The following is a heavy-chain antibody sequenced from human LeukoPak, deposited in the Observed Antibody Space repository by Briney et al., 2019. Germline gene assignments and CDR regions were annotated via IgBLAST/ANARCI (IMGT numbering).Heavy chain of an antibody. CDR2: IRYDGSNK. V-gene: IGHV3-30*02. CDR3: AKDEPSDFWSGYLGYYMDV. Sequence: GGSLRLSCAASGFTFSSYGMHWVRQAPGKGLEWVAFIRYDGSNKYYVDSVKGRFTVKGRFTISRDNSKNTLYLQMNSLRPEDTAVYYCAKDEPSDFWSGYLGYYMDVWGKGTTVTVSS. D-gene: IGHD3-3*01. CDR1: GFTFSSYG. J-gene: IGHJ6*03.